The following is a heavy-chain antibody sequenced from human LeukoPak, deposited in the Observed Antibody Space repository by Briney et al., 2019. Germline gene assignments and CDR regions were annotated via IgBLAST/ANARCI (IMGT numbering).Heavy chain of an antibody. CDR3: AKEQRDWNYGVFDY. V-gene: IGHV3-43D*03. CDR2: LPWDGGSS. Sequence: GGSLRLSCAASGFTFDDYAMHWVCQPPGKGLEWVSLLPWDGGSSYYADSVKGRFTISRDNSKNMLYLQMNSLRAEDTAEYYCAKEQRDWNYGVFDYWGQGTQVTVSS. D-gene: IGHD1-7*01. CDR1: GFTFDDYA. J-gene: IGHJ4*02.